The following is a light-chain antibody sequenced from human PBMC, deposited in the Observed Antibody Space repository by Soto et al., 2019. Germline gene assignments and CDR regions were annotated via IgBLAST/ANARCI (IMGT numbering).Light chain of an antibody. Sequence: DIQMTQSPSSLSASVGDRVTITCRASQSVSSWLAWYQQKPGKAPKLLIYQASSLESEVTSRFSGSGSGTEFTLTIRNLQPDDFATYYCQQYHTYPDTFGQMPKLAIK. CDR3: QQYHTYPDT. V-gene: IGKV1-5*03. CDR2: QAS. CDR1: QSVSSW. J-gene: IGKJ2*01.